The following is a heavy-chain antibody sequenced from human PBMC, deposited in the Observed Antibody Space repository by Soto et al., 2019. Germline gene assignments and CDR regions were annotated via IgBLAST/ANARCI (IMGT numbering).Heavy chain of an antibody. V-gene: IGHV3-23*01. J-gene: IGHJ5*02. CDR3: AKSFCSSSSCFFVWVDP. CDR2: ISGTGVPT. D-gene: IGHD2-2*01. CDR1: GFTFSSYA. Sequence: HPGGSLRLSCAASGFTFSSYAMSWVRQAPGKGLECISLISGTGVPTLYAESVKGRFSVSRDNSKSTLFLEMNNLRVDDTAIYYCAKSFCSSSSCFFVWVDPWGPGTLVTVSS.